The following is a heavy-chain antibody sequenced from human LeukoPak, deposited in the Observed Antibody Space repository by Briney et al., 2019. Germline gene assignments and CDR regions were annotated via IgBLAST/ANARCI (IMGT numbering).Heavy chain of an antibody. V-gene: IGHV4-4*02. CDR2: IYHSGST. CDR3: ARSPRVGATSGVDFQH. D-gene: IGHD1-26*01. CDR1: GGSISSSNW. J-gene: IGHJ1*01. Sequence: SETLSLTCAVSGGSISSSNWWSWVRQPPGKGLEWIGEIYHSGSTNYNPSLKSRVTISVDKSKNQFSLKLSSVTAADTAVYYCARSPRVGATSGVDFQHWGQGTLVTVSS.